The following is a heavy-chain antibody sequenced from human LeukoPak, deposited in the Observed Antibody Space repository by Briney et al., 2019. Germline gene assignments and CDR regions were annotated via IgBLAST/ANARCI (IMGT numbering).Heavy chain of an antibody. CDR1: GFTFSSYA. Sequence: GSLRLSRAASGFTFSSYAMTWVRQAPGKGLEWVASISSSGGSTYYADSVKGRFSISRDSSRNTLYLQMNSLRDEDTAVYYCAKDTVPANGRFDGFEIWAQGTMVTVSS. V-gene: IGHV3-23*01. CDR3: AKDTVPANGRFDGFEI. D-gene: IGHD2-21*02. CDR2: ISSSGGST. J-gene: IGHJ3*02.